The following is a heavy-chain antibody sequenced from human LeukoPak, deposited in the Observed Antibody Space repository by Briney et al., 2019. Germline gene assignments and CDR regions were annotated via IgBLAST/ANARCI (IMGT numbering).Heavy chain of an antibody. V-gene: IGHV4-38-2*02. D-gene: IGHD1-26*01. CDR2: IYHSGST. J-gene: IGHJ4*02. Sequence: SETLSLTCAVSGYSISSGYYWGWIRQPPGKGLEWIGSIYHSGSTYYNPSLKSRVTISVDTSKNQFSLKLSSVTAADTAVYYCARDHSGSSWDFDYWGQGTLVTVSS. CDR1: GYSISSGYY. CDR3: ARDHSGSSWDFDY.